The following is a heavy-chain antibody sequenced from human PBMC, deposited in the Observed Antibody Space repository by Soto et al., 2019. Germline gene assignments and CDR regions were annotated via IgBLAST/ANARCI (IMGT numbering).Heavy chain of an antibody. CDR1: GYSFSTYW. J-gene: IGHJ3*01. D-gene: IGHD3-10*01. CDR2: IDPSDSYT. V-gene: IGHV5-10-1*01. Sequence: EVQLVQSGAEVKKPGESLTISCKGSGYSFSTYWISWVRHMPGKGLEWMGRIDPSDSYTQYSPSFQGHVTISTDTSINTAYLQWNSLMAPDTAMYVCARHVGGSLVQGVLLTVAFDVWGQGTMVTVSS. CDR3: ARHVGGSLVQGVLLTVAFDV.